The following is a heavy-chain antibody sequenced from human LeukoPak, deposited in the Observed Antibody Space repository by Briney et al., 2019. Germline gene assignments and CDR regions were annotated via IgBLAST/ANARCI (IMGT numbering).Heavy chain of an antibody. V-gene: IGHV4-59*01. Sequence: SETLSLTCTVSGGSLSSYYWSWIRQPPGKGLEWIGYIYYSGSTNYNPSLKSRVTISVDTSKNQFSLKLSSVTAADTAVYYCASGSSGWHDYWGQGTLVTVSS. J-gene: IGHJ4*02. D-gene: IGHD6-19*01. CDR2: IYYSGST. CDR3: ASGSSGWHDY. CDR1: GGSLSSYY.